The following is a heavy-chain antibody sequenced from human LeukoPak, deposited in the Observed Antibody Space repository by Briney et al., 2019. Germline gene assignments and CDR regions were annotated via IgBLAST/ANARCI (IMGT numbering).Heavy chain of an antibody. J-gene: IGHJ4*02. Sequence: PGGSLRLSCAASGFTFSSYAMHWVRQAPGKGLEWVAVISYDGSNKYYADSVKGRFTISRDNSKNTLYLQMNSLRAEDTAVYYCARDYGTPFENYYFDYWGQGTLVTVSS. CDR3: ARDYGTPFENYYFDY. V-gene: IGHV3-30*04. CDR2: ISYDGSNK. CDR1: GFTFSSYA. D-gene: IGHD1-14*01.